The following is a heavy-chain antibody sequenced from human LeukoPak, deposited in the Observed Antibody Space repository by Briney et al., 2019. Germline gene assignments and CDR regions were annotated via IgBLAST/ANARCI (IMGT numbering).Heavy chain of an antibody. Sequence: SGGSLRLSCAASGFTFSSYAMSWVRQAPGKGLEWVSAVSAGGLSTYYADSVKGRLTISRDNSKNTLYLQMTSLRAEDTAVYYCARKVYHRFDYWGQGTLVTVSS. D-gene: IGHD2-2*01. V-gene: IGHV3-23*01. CDR1: GFTFSSYA. CDR3: ARKVYHRFDY. J-gene: IGHJ4*02. CDR2: VSAGGLST.